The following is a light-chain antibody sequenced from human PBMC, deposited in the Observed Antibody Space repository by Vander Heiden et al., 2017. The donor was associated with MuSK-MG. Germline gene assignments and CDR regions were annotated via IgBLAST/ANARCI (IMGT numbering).Light chain of an antibody. J-gene: IGKJ1*01. CDR2: DAS. CDR1: QSVSSY. Sequence: EMVSSHSPATLSLSPGERATLSCRASQSVSSYLAWYQQKPGQAPRLLIYDASNRATGIPARFSGGGSGTDFTLTISSLEPEDFAVYYCQQRSNWPRTFGQGTKVEIK. CDR3: QQRSNWPRT. V-gene: IGKV3-11*01.